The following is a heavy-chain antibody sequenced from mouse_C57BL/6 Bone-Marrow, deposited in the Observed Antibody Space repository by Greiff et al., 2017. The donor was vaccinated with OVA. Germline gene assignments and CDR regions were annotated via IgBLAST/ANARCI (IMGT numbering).Heavy chain of an antibody. V-gene: IGHV1-69*01. CDR3: ARDDYDAWFAY. CDR1: GYTFTSYW. CDR2: IDPSDSYT. D-gene: IGHD2-4*01. Sequence: QVQLQQPGAELVMPGASVKLSCKAPGYTFTSYWMHWVKQRPGQGLEWIGEIDPSDSYTTYNQKFTGKSTLTVNKSSSTAYMQLSSLTSEDSAVYYGARDDYDAWFAYWGQGTLVTVSA. J-gene: IGHJ3*01.